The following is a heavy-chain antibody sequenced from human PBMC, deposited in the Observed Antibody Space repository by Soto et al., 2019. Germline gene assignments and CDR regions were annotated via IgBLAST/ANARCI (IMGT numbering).Heavy chain of an antibody. V-gene: IGHV3-23*01. D-gene: IGHD3-9*01. Sequence: QPGGSLRLSCAASGFTFSSYAMSWVRQAPGKGLEWVSAISGSGGSTYYADSVKGRFTISRDNSKNTLYLQMNSLRAEDTAVYYSAKRAYYDILTGYYPDYWGQGTLVTVSS. CDR1: GFTFSSYA. J-gene: IGHJ4*02. CDR2: ISGSGGST. CDR3: AKRAYYDILTGYYPDY.